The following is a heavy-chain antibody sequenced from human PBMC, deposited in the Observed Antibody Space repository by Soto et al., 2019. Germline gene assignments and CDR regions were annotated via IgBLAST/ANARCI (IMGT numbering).Heavy chain of an antibody. CDR3: ARQHSGSYYFDY. Sequence: GGSLRLSCAASGFTFSDFWMTWVRQAPGKGLEWVANMNQDGNRKNYVDSVKGRFSISRDNAKNSLYLQINSLRAEDTAVYYCARQHSGSYYFDYWGQGTPVTVSS. CDR2: MNQDGNRK. J-gene: IGHJ4*02. V-gene: IGHV3-7*05. D-gene: IGHD1-26*01. CDR1: GFTFSDFW.